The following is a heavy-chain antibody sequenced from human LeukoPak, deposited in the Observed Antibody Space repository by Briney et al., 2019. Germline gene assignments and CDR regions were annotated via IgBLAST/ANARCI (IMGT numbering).Heavy chain of an antibody. CDR3: ALATAMVYFDY. CDR2: IDPHGTTI. D-gene: IGHD5-18*01. J-gene: IGHJ4*02. V-gene: IGHV3-74*01. Sequence: GGSLRLSCAASGFTLSNYWMHWVRQAPGMGLVWVSRIDPHGTTINYADSVKGRFTISRDNSKNTLYLQMNSLRAEDTAVYYCALATAMVYFDYWGQGTLVTVSS. CDR1: GFTLSNYW.